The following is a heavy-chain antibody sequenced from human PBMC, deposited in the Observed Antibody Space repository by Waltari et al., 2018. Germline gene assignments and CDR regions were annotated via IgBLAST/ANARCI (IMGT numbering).Heavy chain of an antibody. CDR3: VAPWTI. CDR2: IKDKSDGGTT. Sequence: EGQLVESGGGLVQPGGSVTPCCAASGFVFSDAWMRWVRQVPGKGLEWVGRIKDKSDGGTTDYATPVKGRFTISRDDSKNLLSLEMNSLKTDDTGVYYCVAPWTIWGQGTLVTVSS. D-gene: IGHD3-3*01. CDR1: GFVFSDAW. V-gene: IGHV3-15*01. J-gene: IGHJ4*02.